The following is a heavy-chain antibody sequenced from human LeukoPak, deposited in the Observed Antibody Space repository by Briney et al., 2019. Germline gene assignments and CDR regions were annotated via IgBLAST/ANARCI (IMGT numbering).Heavy chain of an antibody. J-gene: IGHJ6*03. CDR2: IYTSGST. Sequence: SETLSLTCAVSGGSISRGSYYWSWIRQPAGKGLEWIGRIYTSGSTNYNPSLKSRVTISVDTSKNQFSLKLSSVTAADTAVYYCASGGIYYYYYMDVWGKGTTVTVSS. CDR1: GGSISRGSYY. V-gene: IGHV4-61*02. D-gene: IGHD3-16*01. CDR3: ASGGIYYYYYMDV.